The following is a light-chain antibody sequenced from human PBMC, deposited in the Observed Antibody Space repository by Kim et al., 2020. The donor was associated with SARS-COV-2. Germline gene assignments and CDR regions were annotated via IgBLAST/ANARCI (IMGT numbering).Light chain of an antibody. J-gene: IGLJ3*02. CDR2: SNH. Sequence: GQRVTISCSGSSSNIGSNTVHWYQQLPGTAPKLLIYSNHQRPSGVPDRFSGSTSGTSASLAISGLQSEDEADYYCAAWDDSLNGRVFGGGTKLTVL. V-gene: IGLV1-44*01. CDR3: AAWDDSLNGRV. CDR1: SSNIGSNT.